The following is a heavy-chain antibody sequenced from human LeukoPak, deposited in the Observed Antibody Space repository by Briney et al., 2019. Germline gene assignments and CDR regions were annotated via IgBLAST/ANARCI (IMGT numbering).Heavy chain of an antibody. CDR1: GGSISSGGYS. V-gene: IGHV4-30-2*01. J-gene: IGHJ4*02. CDR3: ASSPSWGRFSPFDY. D-gene: IGHD3-16*01. Sequence: SETLSLTCAVSGGSISSGGYSWSWIRQTPGKGLEWIGYIYHSGSTYYNPSPKSRVTISLDRSKNQFSLKLSSVTAADTAVYYCASSPSWGRFSPFDYWGQGTLVTVSS. CDR2: IYHSGST.